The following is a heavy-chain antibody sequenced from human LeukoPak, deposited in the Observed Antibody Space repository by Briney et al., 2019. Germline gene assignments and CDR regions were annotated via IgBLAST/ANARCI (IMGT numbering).Heavy chain of an antibody. CDR2: IYYSGST. CDR1: GGSISSSNYY. Sequence: PSETLSLTCTVSGGSISSSNYYWGWIRQPPGKGLEWIGSIYYSGSTYYNPSLKSRVTISVDTSKNQFSLKLSSVTAADTAVYYGARLGYYGSGSLVDYFDYWGQGTLVTVSS. J-gene: IGHJ4*02. CDR3: ARLGYYGSGSLVDYFDY. V-gene: IGHV4-39*01. D-gene: IGHD3-10*01.